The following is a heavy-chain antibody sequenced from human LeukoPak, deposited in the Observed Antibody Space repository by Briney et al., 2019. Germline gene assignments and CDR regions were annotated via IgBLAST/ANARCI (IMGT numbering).Heavy chain of an antibody. Sequence: GGSLRLSCAASGFTFSDYGIHWVRQAPGQGLEWVALIWYDGSKKYYADSVKGRFTISRDNTKNTLYLQLNSLRADDTAVYYCTRAHSSSSTFDLWGQGTLVTVSS. CDR2: IWYDGSKK. V-gene: IGHV3-33*01. D-gene: IGHD6-6*01. CDR1: GFTFSDYG. J-gene: IGHJ4*02. CDR3: TRAHSSSSTFDL.